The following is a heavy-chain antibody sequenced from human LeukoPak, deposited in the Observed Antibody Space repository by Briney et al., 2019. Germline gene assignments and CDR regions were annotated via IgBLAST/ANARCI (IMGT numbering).Heavy chain of an antibody. CDR3: ARDGDSSGYYAAFDI. D-gene: IGHD3-22*01. Sequence: PGGSLRLSCAASGFTFSSYSMNWVRQAPGKGLEWLSYISSSSSIIYYADSVKGRFTISRDKAKNSLYLQMNSLRDEDTAVYYCARDGDSSGYYAAFDIWGQGTMVTVSS. CDR1: GFTFSSYS. J-gene: IGHJ3*02. V-gene: IGHV3-48*02. CDR2: ISSSSSII.